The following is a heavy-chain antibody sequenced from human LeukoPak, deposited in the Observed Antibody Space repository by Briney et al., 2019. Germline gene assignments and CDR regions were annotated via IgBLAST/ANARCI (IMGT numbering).Heavy chain of an antibody. J-gene: IGHJ4*02. V-gene: IGHV3-66*01. Sequence: GGSLRLSRAASGFTVSSNYMSWVRQAPGKGLEWVSVIYSGGSTYYADSVKGRFTISRDNAKNSLYLQMNSLRAEDTAVYYCAREDSSSSYGFDYWGQGTLVTVSS. CDR3: AREDSSSSYGFDY. D-gene: IGHD6-13*01. CDR2: IYSGGST. CDR1: GFTVSSNY.